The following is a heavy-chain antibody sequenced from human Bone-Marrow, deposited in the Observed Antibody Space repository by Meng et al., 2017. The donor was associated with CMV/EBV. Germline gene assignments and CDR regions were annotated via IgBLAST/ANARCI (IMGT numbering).Heavy chain of an antibody. J-gene: IGHJ6*02. CDR2: ISYDGSNK. Sequence: GESLKISCAASGFTFSSYAMHWVRQAPGKGLEWVAVISYDGSNKYYADSVKGRFTISRDNAKNSLYLQMNSLRAEDTAVYYCAILGGYCTNGVCYSSFDYGMDVWGQGTTVTVSS. CDR3: AILGGYCTNGVCYSSFDYGMDV. D-gene: IGHD2-8*01. V-gene: IGHV3-30*04. CDR1: GFTFSSYA.